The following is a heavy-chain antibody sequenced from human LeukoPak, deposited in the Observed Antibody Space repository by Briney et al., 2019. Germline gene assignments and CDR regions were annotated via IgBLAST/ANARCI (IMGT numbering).Heavy chain of an antibody. CDR3: ARGKYRSGGSCYGGDAFDI. CDR1: GGYISRYY. V-gene: IGHV4-4*07. J-gene: IGHJ3*02. Sequence: PSETLSLTCTVSGGYISRYYWSSIRQPAGKGLDWIGRIYTSGSTNLNPSLKSRVTMSVDTSKNQFSLKLSSVTAADTAVYYCARGKYRSGGSCYGGDAFDIWGQGTMVTVSS. D-gene: IGHD2-15*01. CDR2: IYTSGST.